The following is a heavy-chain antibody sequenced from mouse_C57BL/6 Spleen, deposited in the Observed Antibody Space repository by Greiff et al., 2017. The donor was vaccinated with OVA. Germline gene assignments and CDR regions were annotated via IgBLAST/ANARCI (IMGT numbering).Heavy chain of an antibody. CDR1: GFTFSDYY. D-gene: IGHD1-1*01. CDR2: INYDGSST. Sequence: EVMLVESEGGLVQPGSSMKLSCTASGFTFSDYYMAWVRQVPEKGLEWVANINYDGSSTYYLDSLKSRFIISRDNAKNILYLQMSSLKSEDTATYYCARANYGSSYRWYFDVWGTGTTVTVSS. CDR3: ARANYGSSYRWYFDV. J-gene: IGHJ1*03. V-gene: IGHV5-16*01.